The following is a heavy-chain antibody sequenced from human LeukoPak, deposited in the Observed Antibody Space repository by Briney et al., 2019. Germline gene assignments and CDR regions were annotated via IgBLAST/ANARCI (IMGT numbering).Heavy chain of an antibody. J-gene: IGHJ5*02. D-gene: IGHD2-8*01. CDR2: IYYTGSS. CDR3: ARENYCTNGVCWAFDP. Sequence: SETLSLTCTVSGGSISSSDYYWGWIRQPPGKGLEWIGHIYYTGSSSYNSSLKGRVTISVDTSKNQFSLQLSSVTAADTAVYYCARENYCTNGVCWAFDPWGQGTLVTVSS. V-gene: IGHV4-39*07. CDR1: GGSISSSDYY.